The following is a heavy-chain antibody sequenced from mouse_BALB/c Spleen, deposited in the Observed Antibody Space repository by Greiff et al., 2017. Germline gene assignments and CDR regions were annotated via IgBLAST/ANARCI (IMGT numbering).Heavy chain of an antibody. V-gene: IGHV1-67*01. Sequence: QVQLQQSGPELVRPGVSVKISCKGSGYTFTDYAMHWVKQSHAKRLEWIGVISTYSGNTNYNQKFKGKATMTVDKSASTAYMELARLTSEDSAIYNWARSLITTGFAYWGQGTLVTVSA. CDR1: GYTFTDYA. CDR3: ARSLITTGFAY. J-gene: IGHJ3*01. CDR2: ISTYSGNT. D-gene: IGHD2-4*01.